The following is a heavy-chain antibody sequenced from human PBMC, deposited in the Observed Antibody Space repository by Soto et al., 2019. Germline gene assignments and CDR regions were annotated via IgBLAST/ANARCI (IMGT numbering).Heavy chain of an antibody. CDR1: GGTFSSYA. V-gene: IGHV1-69*06. CDR3: ARDLAADGYNYGYYFDY. Sequence: GASVKVSCKASGGTFSSYAISWVRQAPGQGLEWMGGIIPIFGTANYAQKFQGRVTITADKSTSTAYMELSSLRSEDTAVYYCARDLAADGYNYGYYFDYWGQGTLVTVSS. J-gene: IGHJ4*02. D-gene: IGHD5-12*01. CDR2: IIPIFGTA.